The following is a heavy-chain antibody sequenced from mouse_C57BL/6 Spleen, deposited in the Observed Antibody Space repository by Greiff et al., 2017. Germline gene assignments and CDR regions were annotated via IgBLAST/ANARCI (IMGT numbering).Heavy chain of an antibody. CDR2: INPNYGTT. J-gene: IGHJ2*01. CDR3: ARGGTDFDY. D-gene: IGHD4-1*01. CDR1: GYSFTDYN. Sequence: EVQLVESGPELVKPGASVKISCKASGYSFTDYNMHWVKQSNGKSLEWIGVINPNYGTTSYNQKFKGKATLTVDQSASTADMQLNRLTSEDSAVYYCARGGTDFDYWGKGTTLTVSS. V-gene: IGHV1-39*01.